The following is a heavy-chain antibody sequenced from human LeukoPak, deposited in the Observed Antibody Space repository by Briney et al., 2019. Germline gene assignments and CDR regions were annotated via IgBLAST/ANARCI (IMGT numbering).Heavy chain of an antibody. J-gene: IGHJ4*02. V-gene: IGHV3-23*01. D-gene: IGHD3-3*01. Sequence: GGSLRLSCAAYGFTFSIYAMNWVRQAPGRGLEWVSSITGSGGSTYYADSVKGRFTISRDNSKNTLYLQMNSLRAEDTAVYYCTKTGDGVRFLEWLTDYWGQGTLVTVSS. CDR3: TKTGDGVRFLEWLTDY. CDR1: GFTFSIYA. CDR2: ITGSGGST.